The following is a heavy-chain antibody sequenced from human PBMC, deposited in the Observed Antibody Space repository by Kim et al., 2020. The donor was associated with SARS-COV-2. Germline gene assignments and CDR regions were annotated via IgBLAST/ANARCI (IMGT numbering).Heavy chain of an antibody. V-gene: IGHV3-23*03. J-gene: IGHJ4*02. CDR3: AKGSGWYSSAFLY. D-gene: IGHD6-19*01. Sequence: YADSVKGRFTISRDNSKNTLYLQMNSLRAEDTAVYYCAKGSGWYSSAFLYWGQGTLVTVSS.